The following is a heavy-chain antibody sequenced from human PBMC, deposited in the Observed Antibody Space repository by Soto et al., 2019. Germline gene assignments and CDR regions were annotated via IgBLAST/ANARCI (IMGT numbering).Heavy chain of an antibody. CDR2: IYQSGRT. D-gene: IGHD1-7*01. V-gene: IGHV4-39*01. CDR1: GVSISSSTQY. Sequence: SETLSLTCTVSGVSISSSTQYWGWIRQPPGKGLEWIGSIYQSGRTYYNPSFKSRVSIYVDPSKNQFSLTLDSVTAADTAVYYCARQENSWGQGTLVTVSS. J-gene: IGHJ1*01. CDR3: ARQENS.